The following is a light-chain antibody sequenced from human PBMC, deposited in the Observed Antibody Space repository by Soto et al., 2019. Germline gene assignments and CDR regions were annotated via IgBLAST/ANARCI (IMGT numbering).Light chain of an antibody. CDR1: QSINRH. Sequence: EIGLTQSPGTLSLSPGGRATLSCRASQSINRHLAWYRQKPGQAPRLLIYDASNRATGIPARFSGSGSGTDFTLTISSLEPEDFGVYYCQQRSNWPPVTFGGGTKVDIK. V-gene: IGKV3-11*01. CDR3: QQRSNWPPVT. CDR2: DAS. J-gene: IGKJ4*01.